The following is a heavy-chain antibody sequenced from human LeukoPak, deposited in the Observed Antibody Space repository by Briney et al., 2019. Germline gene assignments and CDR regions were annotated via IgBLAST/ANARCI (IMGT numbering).Heavy chain of an antibody. D-gene: IGHD7-27*01. Sequence: SQTLSLTCAISGDSVSSNSATWNWIRQSPSRGLEWLGRTYYRSKWYNDYAVSVKSRMTINPDTSKNQFSLQLNSVTPEDTAVYYCTRGNWGRPYYSMDVWGQGTTVTVSS. CDR1: GDSVSSNSAT. J-gene: IGHJ6*02. CDR2: TYYRSKWYN. V-gene: IGHV6-1*01. CDR3: TRGNWGRPYYSMDV.